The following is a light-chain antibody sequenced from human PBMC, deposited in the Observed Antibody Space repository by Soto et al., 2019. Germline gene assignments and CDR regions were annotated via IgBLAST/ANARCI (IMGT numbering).Light chain of an antibody. J-gene: IGKJ4*01. V-gene: IGKV1D-12*01. CDR3: QQADSFPLT. CDR1: QDISSW. Sequence: DIPMTQSPSSVSASVGDRVIITCRASQDISSWLAWYQQKAGEAPKLLIFAASRLHSGVPSRFSGSVSGTDFTLTITNLQPEDFATYYCQQADSFPLTFGGGTKVEIK. CDR2: AAS.